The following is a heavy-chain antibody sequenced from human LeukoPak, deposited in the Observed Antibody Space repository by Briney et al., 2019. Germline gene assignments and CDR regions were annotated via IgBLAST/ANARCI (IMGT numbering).Heavy chain of an antibody. V-gene: IGHV4-39*07. CDR2: IYYSGST. D-gene: IGHD6-19*01. CDR1: GGSFSSYY. Sequence: NPSETLSLTCTASGGSFSSYYWSWIRQPPGKGLEWIGSIYYSGSTFYNPSLKSRVTISVDTSKNQLSLKLSSVTAADTAVYFCASGWQWLDVDAFDIWGQGTMVTVSS. CDR3: ASGWQWLDVDAFDI. J-gene: IGHJ3*02.